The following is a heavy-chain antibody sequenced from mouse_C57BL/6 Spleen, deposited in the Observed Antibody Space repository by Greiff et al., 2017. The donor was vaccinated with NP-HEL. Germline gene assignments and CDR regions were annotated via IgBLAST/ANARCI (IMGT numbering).Heavy chain of an antibody. D-gene: IGHD2-3*01. CDR1: GFTFSSYT. J-gene: IGHJ4*01. CDR3: ARRDGYYGGAMDY. CDR2: ISGGGGNT. V-gene: IGHV5-9*01. Sequence: EVQGVESGGGLVKPGGSLKLSCAASGFTFSSYTMSWVRQTPEKRLEWVATISGGGGNTYYPDRVKGRFTISRDNAKNTLYLQMSSLRSEDTALYYCARRDGYYGGAMDYWGQGTSVTVSS.